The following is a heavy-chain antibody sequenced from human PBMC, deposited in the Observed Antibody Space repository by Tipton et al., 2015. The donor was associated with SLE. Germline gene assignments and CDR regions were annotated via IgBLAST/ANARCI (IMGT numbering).Heavy chain of an antibody. D-gene: IGHD2-21*02. CDR2: ISSYNGNT. Sequence: QVQLVQSGAEVKKAGASVKVSCKATGYSFTGYGLSWVRQAPGQGLEWMGWISSYNGNTKYAQKFQDRVTMTTDTSTNTAFLELRSLRSDDSAVYFCARAVGHFYCRTSIDCYVYYLDYWGQGTLVTVSS. CDR3: ARAVGHFYCRTSIDCYVYYLDY. CDR1: GYSFTGYG. V-gene: IGHV1-18*01. J-gene: IGHJ4*02.